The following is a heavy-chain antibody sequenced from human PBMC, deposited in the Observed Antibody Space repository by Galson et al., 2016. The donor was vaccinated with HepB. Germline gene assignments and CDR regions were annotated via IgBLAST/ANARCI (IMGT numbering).Heavy chain of an antibody. J-gene: IGHJ4*02. D-gene: IGHD3-16*01. CDR1: GFNFNDYY. CDR2: ISSSSSYP. V-gene: IGHV3-11*03. Sequence: SLRLSCAASGFNFNDYYMSWIRQAPGKGLEWVSYISSSSSYPNYADSVKGRFTISRDNSKDTLYLYMNNLTAGDTAIYYCGKHGGFDYWGQGALVTVSS. CDR3: GKHGGFDY.